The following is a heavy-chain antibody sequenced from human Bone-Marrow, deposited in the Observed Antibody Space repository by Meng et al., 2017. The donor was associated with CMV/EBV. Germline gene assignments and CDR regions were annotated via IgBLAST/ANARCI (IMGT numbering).Heavy chain of an antibody. V-gene: IGHV1-69*05. CDR2: IIPIFGTA. Sequence: SVKVSCKASGYTFTAHYFHWVRQAPGQGLEWMGGIIPIFGTANYAQKFQGRVTITTDESTSTAYMELSSLRSEDTAVYYCARAARKRGYCGGDCYGNQIYYYYGMNVWGQGPTVTVPS. CDR1: GYTFTAHY. J-gene: IGHJ6*02. CDR3: ARAARKRGYCGGDCYGNQIYYYYGMNV. D-gene: IGHD2-21*01.